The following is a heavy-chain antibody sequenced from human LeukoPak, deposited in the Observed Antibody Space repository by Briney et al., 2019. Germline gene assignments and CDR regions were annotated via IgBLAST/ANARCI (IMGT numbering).Heavy chain of an antibody. V-gene: IGHV4-59*01. CDR1: GGSISSYY. J-gene: IGHJ6*03. Sequence: PSETLSLTCTVSGGSISSYYWSWIRQPPGKGLEWIGYIYYSGSTNYNPSLKGRVTISVDTSKNQFSLKLSSVTAADTAVYYCARVSGMDYYYYYYMDVWGKGTTVTISS. D-gene: IGHD3-10*01. CDR2: IYYSGST. CDR3: ARVSGMDYYYYYYMDV.